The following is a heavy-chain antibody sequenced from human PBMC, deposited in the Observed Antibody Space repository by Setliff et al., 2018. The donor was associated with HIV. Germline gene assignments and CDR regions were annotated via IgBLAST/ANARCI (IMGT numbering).Heavy chain of an antibody. J-gene: IGHJ4*02. CDR1: GDSISSTIFY. Sequence: PSETLSLTCTVSGDSISSTIFYWGWIRQSPGQGLEWIGSVYYSGITYSNPSLKSRVTVPIDTSKNQFSLKLTSVTAAAAAVYYCARHRAAEYDYVWGSYHPEYSFEYWGPGILVTVSS. CDR3: ARHRAAEYDYVWGSYHPEYSFEY. D-gene: IGHD3-16*02. CDR2: VYYSGIT. V-gene: IGHV4-39*01.